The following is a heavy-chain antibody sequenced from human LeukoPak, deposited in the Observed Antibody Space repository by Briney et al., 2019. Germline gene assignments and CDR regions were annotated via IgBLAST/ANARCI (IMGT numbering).Heavy chain of an antibody. J-gene: IGHJ4*02. CDR3: ATYSGAHHKTFDD. V-gene: IGHV3-7*03. D-gene: IGHD1-26*01. CDR1: GFSLSTYW. Sequence: GGSLRLSCAASGFSLSTYWMSWVRQAPGKGLEWVANIKQDESEKDYVDSVRGRFTISRDNAKNSLYLQMSSLRAEDTAVYYCATYSGAHHKTFDDWGQGTLVTVSS. CDR2: IKQDESEK.